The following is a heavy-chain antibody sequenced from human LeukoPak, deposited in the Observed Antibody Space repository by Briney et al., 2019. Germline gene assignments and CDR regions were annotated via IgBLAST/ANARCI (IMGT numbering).Heavy chain of an antibody. CDR2: MNSDGSSI. CDR1: GFTFNSSW. V-gene: IGHV3-74*01. D-gene: IGHD3-3*01. Sequence: GGSLRLSCEASGFTFNSSWMHWVRQAPGKGLVWVSRMNSDGSSIRYADSVRGRFTISRDNAKNTVYLQMNSLRAEDTAVYYCARALRFLEWLSDYWGQGTLVTVSS. CDR3: ARALRFLEWLSDY. J-gene: IGHJ4*02.